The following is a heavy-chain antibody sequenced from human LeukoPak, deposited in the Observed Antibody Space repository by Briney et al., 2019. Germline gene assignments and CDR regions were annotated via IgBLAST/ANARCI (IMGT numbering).Heavy chain of an antibody. Sequence: GGSLRLSCAASGFTFNTYAMTWVRQAPGKGLEWVSGISGSGGITYYTDSVKGRFTISRDNSKNTLYLQMNSLRAEDTAVYYCAKPLFGEIVNYFDDWGQGTLVTVSS. V-gene: IGHV3-23*01. CDR1: GFTFNTYA. CDR2: ISGSGGIT. CDR3: AKPLFGEIVNYFDD. J-gene: IGHJ4*02. D-gene: IGHD3-10*02.